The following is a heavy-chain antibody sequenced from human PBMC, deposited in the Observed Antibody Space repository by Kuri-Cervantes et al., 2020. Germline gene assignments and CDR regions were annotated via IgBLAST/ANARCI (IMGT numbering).Heavy chain of an antibody. V-gene: IGHV3-30*03. CDR1: GFTFSSYG. Sequence: GESLKISCAASGFTFSSYGMHWVRQAPGKGLEWVAVISYDGSNKYYADSVKGRFTISRDNSKNTLYLQMNSLRAEDTAVYYCARECSSSWSMSYYYYYYGMDVWGQGTTVTVSS. J-gene: IGHJ6*02. D-gene: IGHD6-13*01. CDR2: ISYDGSNK. CDR3: ARECSSSWSMSYYYYYYGMDV.